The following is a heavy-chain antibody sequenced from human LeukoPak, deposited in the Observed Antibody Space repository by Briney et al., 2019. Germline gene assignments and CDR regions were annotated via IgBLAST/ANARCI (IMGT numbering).Heavy chain of an antibody. J-gene: IGHJ3*02. D-gene: IGHD6-19*01. Sequence: ASVTVSFTASGSTFTNYGLTWERQAPGQGLEWMGWISPYNGNTNYAQTHQGRLSMTTDTSTSTASMELRSLTSDDTALYYCARDSTSGWYSSGNDAFDIWGQVTMVTVAS. CDR2: ISPYNGNT. V-gene: IGHV1-18*01. CDR3: ARDSTSGWYSSGNDAFDI. CDR1: GSTFTNYG.